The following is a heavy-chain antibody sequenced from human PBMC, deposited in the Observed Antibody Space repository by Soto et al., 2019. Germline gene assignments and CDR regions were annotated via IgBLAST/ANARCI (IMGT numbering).Heavy chain of an antibody. CDR2: ISGSGGST. J-gene: IGHJ5*02. Sequence: EVQLLESGGGLVQPGGSLRISCAASGFTFSSYAMSWVRQAPGKGLEWVSAISGSGGSTYYADSVKGRFTISRDNAKNTLYLQMNSLRAEDTDVYYCAKAQKATTVTPNWFDPWGQGTLVTVSS. D-gene: IGHD4-17*01. CDR1: GFTFSSYA. V-gene: IGHV3-23*01. CDR3: AKAQKATTVTPNWFDP.